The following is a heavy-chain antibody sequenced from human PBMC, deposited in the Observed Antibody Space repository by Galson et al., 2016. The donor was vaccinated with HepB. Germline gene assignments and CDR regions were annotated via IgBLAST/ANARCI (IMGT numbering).Heavy chain of an antibody. CDR3: ARAIMTPSDNWFDP. V-gene: IGHV1-46*01. CDR2: ITPDNGNT. D-gene: IGHD2-8*01. J-gene: IGHJ5*02. Sequence: SVKVSCKASGYTFSSYPIHWVRQAPGQGLEWMGIITPDNGNTVYAQKFQGRVTMTRDTSTSTVSMELSSLRSEDTAVYYCARAIMTPSDNWFDPWGQGSLVTVSS. CDR1: GYTFSSYP.